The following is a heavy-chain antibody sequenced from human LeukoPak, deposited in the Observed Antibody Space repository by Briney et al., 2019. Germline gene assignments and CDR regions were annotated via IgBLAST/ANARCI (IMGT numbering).Heavy chain of an antibody. D-gene: IGHD3-10*01. Sequence: ASVKVSCKASGYTFTGYYMHWVRQAPGQGLEWMGWINPNSGGTNYAQKFQGRVTMTRDTSISTAYMELSRLRSDDTAVYYCARVTPSRGSGSYFGKFGYWGQGTLVTVSS. CDR1: GYTFTGYY. CDR3: ARVTPSRGSGSYFGKFGY. V-gene: IGHV1-2*02. J-gene: IGHJ4*02. CDR2: INPNSGGT.